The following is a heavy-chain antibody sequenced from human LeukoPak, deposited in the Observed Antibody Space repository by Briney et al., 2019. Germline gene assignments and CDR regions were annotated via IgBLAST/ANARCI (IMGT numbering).Heavy chain of an antibody. Sequence: SETLSLTCTVSGGSISSGDYYWSWIRQHPGKGLEWIGYIYYSGSTYYNPSLKSRVTISVDTSKNQFSLKLGSVTAADTAVYYCAREGDGYVPDYWGQGTLVTVSS. V-gene: IGHV4-31*03. CDR3: AREGDGYVPDY. CDR2: IYYSGST. D-gene: IGHD5-24*01. J-gene: IGHJ4*02. CDR1: GGSISSGDYY.